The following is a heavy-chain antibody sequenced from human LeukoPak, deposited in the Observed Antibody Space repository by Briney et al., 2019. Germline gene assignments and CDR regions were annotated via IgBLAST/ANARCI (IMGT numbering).Heavy chain of an antibody. CDR3: ARDIVVVVNDYYGMDV. Sequence: WASVTVSCKASGGTFSSYAISWVRQAPGQGLEWMGRIIPILGIANYAQKFQGRVTITADKSTSTAYMELSSLRSEDTAVYYCARDIVVVVNDYYGMDVWGQGTTVTVSS. V-gene: IGHV1-69*04. CDR1: GGTFSSYA. CDR2: IIPILGIA. J-gene: IGHJ6*02. D-gene: IGHD2-15*01.